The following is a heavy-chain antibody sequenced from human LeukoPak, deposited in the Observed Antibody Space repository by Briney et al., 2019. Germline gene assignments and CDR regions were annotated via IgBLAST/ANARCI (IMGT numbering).Heavy chain of an antibody. CDR1: GFTFSTNA. CDR2: ISGSGAST. J-gene: IGHJ4*02. D-gene: IGHD1-26*01. CDR3: AKDVGKWESLHFFDY. V-gene: IGHV3-23*01. Sequence: GGSLRLSCLTSGFTFSTNAMSWVRQAPGKGLEWVSGISGSGASTYYADSVTGRFTISRDNSRNTLYLQMNSLRGDDTAVYYCAKDVGKWESLHFFDYWGQGTLVTVSS.